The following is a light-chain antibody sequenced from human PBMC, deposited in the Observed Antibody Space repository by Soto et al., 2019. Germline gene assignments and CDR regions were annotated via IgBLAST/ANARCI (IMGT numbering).Light chain of an antibody. J-gene: IGKJ4*01. V-gene: IGKV3-15*01. CDR1: QTVSSK. CDR2: GAS. Sequence: EIVMTQSPATLSVSVGERATLSCRASQTVSSKLAWYQQKPGQAPRLLIYGASTRATGIPARFTGSGSGTEFPLTISSLQYEDFAVYSCQQYNDWPPQLTFGGGTKVEFK. CDR3: QQYNDWPPQLT.